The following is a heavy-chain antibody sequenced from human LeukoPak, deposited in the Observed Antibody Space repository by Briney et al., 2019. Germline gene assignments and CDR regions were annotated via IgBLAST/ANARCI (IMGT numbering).Heavy chain of an antibody. J-gene: IGHJ4*02. CDR3: AREVDGGNDY. D-gene: IGHD4-23*01. Sequence: GGSLRLSCAASGFTFSSYAMHWSRQAPWKGLEYVSGISSNGGGTYYVNSVKGRFTISRDNAKNTLYLQMGSLRAEDMAVYYCAREVDGGNDYWGQGTLVTVSS. V-gene: IGHV3-64*01. CDR1: GFTFSSYA. CDR2: ISSNGGGT.